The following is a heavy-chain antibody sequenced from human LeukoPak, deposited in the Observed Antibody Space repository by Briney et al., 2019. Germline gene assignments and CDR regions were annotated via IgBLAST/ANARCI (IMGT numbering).Heavy chain of an antibody. Sequence: SEALSLTCAVYGGSFSGYYWSWIRQPPGKVLEWIGEINHSGSTNYNPSLKSRVTISVDTSKNQFSLKLSSVTAADTAVYYCARGSNYYDSGKGWFDPWGQGTLVTVSS. CDR3: ARGSNYYDSGKGWFDP. D-gene: IGHD3-10*01. V-gene: IGHV4-34*01. J-gene: IGHJ5*02. CDR2: INHSGST. CDR1: GGSFSGYY.